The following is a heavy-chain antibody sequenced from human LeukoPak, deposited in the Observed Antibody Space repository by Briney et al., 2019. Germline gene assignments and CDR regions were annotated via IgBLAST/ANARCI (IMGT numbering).Heavy chain of an antibody. CDR2: IKQDGSEK. CDR1: GFTLSSYW. CDR3: ARSNIVATIDYFDY. D-gene: IGHD5-12*01. J-gene: IGHJ4*02. V-gene: IGHV3-7*01. Sequence: PGGSLRLSCAASGFTLSSYWMSWVRQAPGKGLEWVANIKQDGSEKYYVDSVKGRFTISRDNAKNSLYLQMNSLRAEDTAVYYCARSNIVATIDYFDYWGQGTLVTVSS.